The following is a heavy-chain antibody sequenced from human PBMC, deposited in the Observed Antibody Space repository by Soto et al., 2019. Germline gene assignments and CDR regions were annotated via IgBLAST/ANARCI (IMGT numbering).Heavy chain of an antibody. D-gene: IGHD1-1*01. V-gene: IGHV1-3*01. Sequence: ASVKVSCKASGYTFSSHATHWVRQAPGQRLEWMGWINGGNGDTKYSQKFQDRVTITRDTSASTAYMELSSLRSEDTAVYYCARVHLGPPLVKYFDSWGQGTLVTVSS. CDR1: GYTFSSHA. J-gene: IGHJ4*02. CDR2: INGGNGDT. CDR3: ARVHLGPPLVKYFDS.